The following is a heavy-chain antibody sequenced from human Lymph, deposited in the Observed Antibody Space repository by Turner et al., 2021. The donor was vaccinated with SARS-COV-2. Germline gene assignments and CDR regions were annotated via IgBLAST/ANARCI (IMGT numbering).Heavy chain of an antibody. Sequence: QVQLVPSGAEVNKPGSSVTVSCKASGGTFSSYAITWVRQDPGQGREGMGGSIPILAIANYAQKFQGRVTITADKSTSTAYMELSSLRSEDTAVYYCARDSPYCSSTSCYDPWGQGTLVTVSS. J-gene: IGHJ5*02. V-gene: IGHV1-69*10. CDR3: ARDSPYCSSTSCYDP. CDR2: SIPILAIA. CDR1: GGTFSSYA. D-gene: IGHD2-2*01.